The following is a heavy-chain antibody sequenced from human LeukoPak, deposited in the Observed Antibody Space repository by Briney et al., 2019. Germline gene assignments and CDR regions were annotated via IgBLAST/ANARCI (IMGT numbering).Heavy chain of an antibody. CDR3: AKGGYCSSTSCPYYYYYGMDV. Sequence: GRSLRLSCAASGFTFSSYGMHWVRQAPGKGLEWVAVISYDGSNKYYADSVKGRFTISRDNSKNTLYLQMNSLRAEDTAVYYRAKGGYCSSTSCPYYYYYGMDVWGRGTTVTVSS. J-gene: IGHJ6*02. D-gene: IGHD2-2*01. V-gene: IGHV3-30*18. CDR2: ISYDGSNK. CDR1: GFTFSSYG.